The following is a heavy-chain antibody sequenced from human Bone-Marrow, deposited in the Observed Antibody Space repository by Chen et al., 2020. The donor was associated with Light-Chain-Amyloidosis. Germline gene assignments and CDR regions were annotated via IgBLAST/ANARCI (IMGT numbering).Heavy chain of an antibody. CDR3: ARDLRERPTVFDF. J-gene: IGHJ4*02. CDR1: GYNFTRYS. CDR2: VKSYSNDT. V-gene: IGHV1-18*01. Sequence: QVQLVQSGAELKKPGASVKVSCKASGYNFTRYSFSWVRQAPGQGLEWMGWVKSYSNDTQVSQKFHDRVSLTSDISTSTVYMELRSLRATDTAMYYCARDLRERPTVFDFWGQGTLVTVSS. D-gene: IGHD4-17*01.